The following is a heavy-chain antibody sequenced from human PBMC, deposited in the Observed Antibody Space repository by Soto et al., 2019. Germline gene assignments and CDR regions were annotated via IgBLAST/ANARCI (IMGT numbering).Heavy chain of an antibody. D-gene: IGHD6-13*01. CDR1: GFTFSSYA. Sequence: LRLSCAASGFTFSSYAMSWVRQAPGKGLEWVSAISGSGGSTYYADSVKGRFTISRDNSKNTLYLQMNSLRAEDTAVYYCAKAFSPYSSSWYFFDYWGQGTLVTVSS. J-gene: IGHJ4*02. V-gene: IGHV3-23*01. CDR3: AKAFSPYSSSWYFFDY. CDR2: ISGSGGST.